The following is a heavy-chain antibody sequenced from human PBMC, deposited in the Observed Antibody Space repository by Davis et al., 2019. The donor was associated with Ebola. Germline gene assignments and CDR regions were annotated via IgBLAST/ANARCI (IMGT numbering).Heavy chain of an antibody. CDR3: ARAPNYDVLTGTSSYYFDY. J-gene: IGHJ4*02. CDR2: ISGFNTNT. Sequence: ASVKVSCKSSGYTFTSYGLVWVRQAPGLGLEWTGWISGFNTNTNFAQKFQGRVTVSKDTSTNTAHMDLRSLTSDDTAIYYCARAPNYDVLTGTSSYYFDYWGQGTLVTVSS. CDR1: GYTFTSYG. V-gene: IGHV1-18*04. D-gene: IGHD3-9*01.